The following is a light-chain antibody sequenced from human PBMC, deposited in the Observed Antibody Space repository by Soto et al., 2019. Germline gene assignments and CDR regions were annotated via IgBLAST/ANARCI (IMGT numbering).Light chain of an antibody. J-gene: IGKJ1*01. CDR2: GAS. Sequence: EIVLTQSPGTLSLSPGERATLSCRASQTIRSNYLAWYQQRPGQAPRLLIYGASSRATDIPDRFSGSASGTDFTLTISRLEPEDFAVYYCQQYGSSPWTFGPGTKVDIK. V-gene: IGKV3-20*01. CDR1: QTIRSNY. CDR3: QQYGSSPWT.